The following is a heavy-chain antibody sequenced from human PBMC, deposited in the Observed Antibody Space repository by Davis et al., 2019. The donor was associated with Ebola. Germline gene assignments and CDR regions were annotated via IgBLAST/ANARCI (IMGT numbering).Heavy chain of an antibody. CDR1: GSSLSESP. CDR2: VREKGNNYAT. D-gene: IGHD3-22*01. CDR3: AKDFELFLRFVSSGCFDY. Sequence: GESLKISCAASGSSLSESPMHWVRQAPGKGLEWVGRVREKGNNYATGYAESVKGRFTVSRDDSTNTAYLQMNSLKTEDTAVYYCAKDFELFLRFVSSGCFDYWGQGTLVTVSS. V-gene: IGHV3-73*01. J-gene: IGHJ4*02.